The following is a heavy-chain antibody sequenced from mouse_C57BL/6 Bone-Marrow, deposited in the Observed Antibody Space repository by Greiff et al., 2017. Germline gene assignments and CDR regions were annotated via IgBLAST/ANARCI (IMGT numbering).Heavy chain of an antibody. D-gene: IGHD1-1*01. CDR2: IDPENGDT. Sequence: VQLQQSGAELVRPGASVKLSCTASGFNIKDDYMHWVKQRPEQGLEWIGWIDPENGDTEYASKFQGEATIPADTSSNTAYLQLSSLTSEDTAVYCCTTVLATGDYYAMDYWGRGTSVTVSS. CDR3: TTVLATGDYYAMDY. V-gene: IGHV14-4*01. J-gene: IGHJ4*01. CDR1: GFNIKDDY.